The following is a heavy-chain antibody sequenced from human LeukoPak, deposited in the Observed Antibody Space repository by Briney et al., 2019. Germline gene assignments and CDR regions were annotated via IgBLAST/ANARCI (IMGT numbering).Heavy chain of an antibody. J-gene: IGHJ4*02. CDR2: ISDSSTHI. D-gene: IGHD5-18*01. CDR1: GFTVSSNY. Sequence: GGSLRLSCAASGFTVSSNYMSWVRQAPGKGLEWVSSISDSSTHIYYVDSVKGRFTISRDNAKNSLYLQMNSLRADDAAVYYCAREPTSMGSDYWGQGTLVTVSS. V-gene: IGHV3-21*01. CDR3: AREPTSMGSDY.